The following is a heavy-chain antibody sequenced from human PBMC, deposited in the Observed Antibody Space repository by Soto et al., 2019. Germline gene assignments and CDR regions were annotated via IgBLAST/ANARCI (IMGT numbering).Heavy chain of an antibody. CDR1: GGSSSGYY. CDR2: INQSRST. D-gene: IGHD5-18*01. Sequence: PSETLSLTCHVYGGSSSGYYCSWIRQPPGKGLAWIGEINQSRSTNCNPSLKRRTTRSAHTSKNQLSLKVSSVTAADTAVYYCARGGGYSFGFDYYYGMDVWGQGTTVTVSS. V-gene: IGHV4-34*01. J-gene: IGHJ6*02. CDR3: ARGGGYSFGFDYYYGMDV.